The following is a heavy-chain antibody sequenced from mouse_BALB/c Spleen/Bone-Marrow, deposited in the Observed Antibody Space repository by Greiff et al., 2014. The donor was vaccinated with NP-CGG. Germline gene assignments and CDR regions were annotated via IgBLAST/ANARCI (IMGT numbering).Heavy chain of an antibody. CDR1: GFSLTDYG. V-gene: IGHV2-6-5*01. J-gene: IGHJ2*01. CDR3: AKLNWDGGDY. D-gene: IGHD4-1*01. CDR2: IWGGGIT. Sequence: VHLVVSGPGLVAPSQSLSITCTVSGFSLTDYGVSWIRQPPGEGLEWLGVIWGGGITYYNSALKSRLSISKDNSKSQVFLKMNSLQTDDTAMYYCAKLNWDGGDYWGQGTTLTVSS.